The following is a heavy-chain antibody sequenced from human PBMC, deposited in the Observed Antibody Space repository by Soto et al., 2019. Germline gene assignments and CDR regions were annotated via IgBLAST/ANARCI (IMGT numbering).Heavy chain of an antibody. Sequence: GGSLRLSCAASGFAVNSNYMSWVRKAPWKGLGWVSVIYSGGSTYYADSVKGRFTISSDNSKNTLYLQMNSLRAEDTAVYYCASAGYCRRTSCYTADAVDIWGQGTMVTV. J-gene: IGHJ3*02. CDR3: ASAGYCRRTSCYTADAVDI. V-gene: IGHV3-53*01. D-gene: IGHD2-2*02. CDR1: GFAVNSNY. CDR2: IYSGGST.